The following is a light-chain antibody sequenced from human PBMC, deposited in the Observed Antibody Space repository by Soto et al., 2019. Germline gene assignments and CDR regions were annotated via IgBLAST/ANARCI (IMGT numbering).Light chain of an antibody. Sequence: RVMTHSPATLSVSPGERSTRSSGYSQSVINSLVWYQQKPGQAPRLLIFAASTRATGVPARFSGSGSGTEFTLTISSLQSEDSAVYYCQQYYNWPPFTFGQGTKVDIK. CDR1: QSVINS. V-gene: IGKV3-15*01. CDR3: QQYYNWPPFT. J-gene: IGKJ2*01. CDR2: AAS.